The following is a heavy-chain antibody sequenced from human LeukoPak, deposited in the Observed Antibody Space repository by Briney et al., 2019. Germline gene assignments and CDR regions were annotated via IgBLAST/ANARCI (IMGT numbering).Heavy chain of an antibody. D-gene: IGHD6-19*01. V-gene: IGHV3-23*01. J-gene: IGHJ4*02. CDR1: GFTFSSYA. Sequence: GGSLRFSCAASGFTFSSYAMSWVRQAPGKGLEWVSAISGSGGSTYYADSVKGRFTISRDNSKNTLYLQMNSLRAEDTAVYYCAKDPTIAVAGTSDYWGQGTLVTVSS. CDR2: ISGSGGST. CDR3: AKDPTIAVAGTSDY.